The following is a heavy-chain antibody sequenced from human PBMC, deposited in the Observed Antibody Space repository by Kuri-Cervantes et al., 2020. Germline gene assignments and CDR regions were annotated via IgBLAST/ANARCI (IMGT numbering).Heavy chain of an antibody. CDR2: ISGSGGST. V-gene: IGHV3-23*01. CDR1: GFTFSSYA. J-gene: IGHJ6*03. CDR3: AKDHYYYYYMGV. Sequence: GESLKISCAASGFTFSSYAMSWVRQAPGKGLEWVSIISGSGGSTYYADSLKGRFTISRDNSKNTLYLQMNSLRAEDTAVYYCAKDHYYYYYMGVWGKGTTVTV.